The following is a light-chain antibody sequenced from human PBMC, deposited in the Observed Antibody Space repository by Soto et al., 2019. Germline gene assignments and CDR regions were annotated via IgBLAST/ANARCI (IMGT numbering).Light chain of an antibody. CDR3: QQYSSYPWT. CDR1: QTISSR. V-gene: IGKV1-5*03. CDR2: EAS. Sequence: DIQMTQSPSTLSASVGDRVTITFRASQTISSRLAWYQQKPGKAPRLLIYEASSLASGIPARFSGGGSGTDFTLTISSLQPDDFATYYCQQYSSYPWTFGQGTKVDIK. J-gene: IGKJ1*01.